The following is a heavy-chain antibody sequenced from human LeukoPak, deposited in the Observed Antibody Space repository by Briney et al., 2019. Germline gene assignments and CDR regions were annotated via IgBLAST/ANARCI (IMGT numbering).Heavy chain of an antibody. CDR1: GFTFSTYS. D-gene: IGHD1-26*01. CDR2: ISTSSSYI. CDR3: ARDGGLVGASGAFDY. J-gene: IGHJ4*02. Sequence: PGGSLRLSCAASGFTFSTYSMNWVRQAPGKGLEWVSSISTSSSYIYYADSVKGRSTISRDNAKNSLYLQMNSLRDEDTAVYYCARDGGLVGASGAFDYWGQGTLVIVSS. V-gene: IGHV3-21*01.